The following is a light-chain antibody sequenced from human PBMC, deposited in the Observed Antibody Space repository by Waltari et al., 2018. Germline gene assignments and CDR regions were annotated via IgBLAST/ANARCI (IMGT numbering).Light chain of an antibody. J-gene: IGLJ1*01. V-gene: IGLV2-14*01. CDR1: SRQLGGSGF. CDR2: EVS. Sequence: QSALTQPSPVSGSPGQSITISLPGTSRQLGGSGFVPWYQQHPGKAPKLIIYEVSNRPSGFSHRFFGSKSGSTASLTISGLQAEDEADYYCSSYTSGSIVVFGTGTKVTVL. CDR3: SSYTSGSIVV.